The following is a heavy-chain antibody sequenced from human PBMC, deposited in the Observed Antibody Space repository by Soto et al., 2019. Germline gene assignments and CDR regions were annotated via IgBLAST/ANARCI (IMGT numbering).Heavy chain of an antibody. D-gene: IGHD3-3*01. CDR3: ARQIRRYDSWSSEYYYYGLDV. CDR2: IYPDDSDT. V-gene: IGHV5-51*01. Sequence: PGESLKISCRGSGYTFTSYWIAWVRQMPGKGLEWLGIIYPDDSDTRYSPSFQGQVTISADKSVSTAHLQWSSLKASDTAMYYCARQIRRYDSWSSEYYYYGLDVWGQGTTVTVSS. J-gene: IGHJ6*02. CDR1: GYTFTSYW.